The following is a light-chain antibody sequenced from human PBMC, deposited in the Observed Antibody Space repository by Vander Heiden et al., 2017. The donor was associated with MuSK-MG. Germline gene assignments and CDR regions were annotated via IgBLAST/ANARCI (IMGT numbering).Light chain of an antibody. Sequence: EIVMTQSPATLSVSPGERATLSCRASQSVSSNLAWYQQRPGQAPRLLIYDAPTRAPGIPARFSGSGSGTNFTLTISSLQSEDFAVYYCQQYDNWPRTFGQGTKVEIK. J-gene: IGKJ1*01. CDR3: QQYDNWPRT. CDR2: DAP. CDR1: QSVSSN. V-gene: IGKV3-15*01.